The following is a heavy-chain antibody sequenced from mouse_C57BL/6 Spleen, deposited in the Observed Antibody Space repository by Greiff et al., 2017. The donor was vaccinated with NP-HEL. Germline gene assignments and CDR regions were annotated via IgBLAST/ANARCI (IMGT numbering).Heavy chain of an antibody. Sequence: EVKLVESGGGLVQPGGSMKLSCAASGFTFSDAWMDWVRQSPEKGLEWVAEIRNKANNHATYYAASVKGRFTISRDESKSSVYLQMNSLRAEDTGSYYCIRGGLRPFAYWGQGTLVTVSA. D-gene: IGHD2-4*01. V-gene: IGHV6-6*01. CDR3: IRGGLRPFAY. J-gene: IGHJ3*01. CDR1: GFTFSDAW. CDR2: IRNKANNHAT.